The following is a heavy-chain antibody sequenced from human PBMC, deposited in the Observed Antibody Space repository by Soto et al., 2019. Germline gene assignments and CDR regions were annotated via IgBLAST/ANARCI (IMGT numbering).Heavy chain of an antibody. CDR3: TGDPSGYGLPAY. Sequence: QVQLVQSGAEVKKPGSSVKVSCKASGGTFSSYTISWVRQAPGQGLEWMGRIIPILGIANYAQKFQGRVTITADKSTNTTYMELSSLRSGDTGVYFWTGDPSGYGLPAYWGQGTLVTVSS. CDR2: IIPILGIA. J-gene: IGHJ4*02. D-gene: IGHD5-12*01. V-gene: IGHV1-69*08. CDR1: GGTFSSYT.